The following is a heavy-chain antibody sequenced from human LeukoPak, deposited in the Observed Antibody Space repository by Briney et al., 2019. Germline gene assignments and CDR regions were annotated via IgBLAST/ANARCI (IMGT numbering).Heavy chain of an antibody. V-gene: IGHV1-69*02. D-gene: IGHD3-3*01. CDR3: ANSQRRFLEELYYYYYMDV. J-gene: IGHJ6*03. CDR1: GGTFSSYT. Sequence: SVKVSCKASGGTFSSYTISLVRQAPGQGLEWMGRIIPILGIANYAQKFQGRVTITADKSTSTAYMELSSLRSEDTAVSYCANSQRRFLEELYYYYYMDVWGKGTTVTVSS. CDR2: IIPILGIA.